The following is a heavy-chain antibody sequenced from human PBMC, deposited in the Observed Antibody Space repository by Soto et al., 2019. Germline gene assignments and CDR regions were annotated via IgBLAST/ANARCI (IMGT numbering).Heavy chain of an antibody. J-gene: IGHJ3*02. CDR3: AREGDSSGYYQPQDAFDI. Sequence: ASVKVSCKASGGTFSSYAISWVRQAPGQGLEWMGGIIPIFGTANYAQKFQGRVTITADESTRTAYMELSSLRSEDTAVYYCAREGDSSGYYQPQDAFDIWGQGTMVTVSS. D-gene: IGHD3-22*01. CDR2: IIPIFGTA. V-gene: IGHV1-69*13. CDR1: GGTFSSYA.